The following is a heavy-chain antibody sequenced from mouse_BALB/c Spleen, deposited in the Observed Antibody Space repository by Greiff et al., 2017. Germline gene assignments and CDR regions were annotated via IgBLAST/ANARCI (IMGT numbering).Heavy chain of an antibody. D-gene: IGHD1-1*01. Sequence: QVQLQQSGPGLVAPSQSLSITCTVSGFSLTSYGVHWVRQPPGKGLEWLGVIWAGGSTNYNSALMSRLSISKDNSKSQVFLKMNSLQTDDTAMYYCARDHYYGSSPFAYWGQGTLVTVSA. J-gene: IGHJ3*01. CDR3: ARDHYYGSSPFAY. CDR2: IWAGGST. CDR1: GFSLTSYG. V-gene: IGHV2-9*02.